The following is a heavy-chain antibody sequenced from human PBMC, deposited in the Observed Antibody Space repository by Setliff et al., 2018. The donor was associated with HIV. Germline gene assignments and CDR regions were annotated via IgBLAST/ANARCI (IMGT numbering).Heavy chain of an antibody. V-gene: IGHV4-34*01. J-gene: IGHJ2*01. Sequence: SETLSLTCAVYGGSFSGYYWSWIRQPPGKGLEWIGEINDSGSTNYNPSLKSRVTISVDTSKNQFSLKLTSVTAADTAVYYCARALGIGGWYFDLWGRGTLVTVSS. D-gene: IGHD7-27*01. CDR3: ARALGIGGWYFDL. CDR1: GGSFSGYY. CDR2: INDSGST.